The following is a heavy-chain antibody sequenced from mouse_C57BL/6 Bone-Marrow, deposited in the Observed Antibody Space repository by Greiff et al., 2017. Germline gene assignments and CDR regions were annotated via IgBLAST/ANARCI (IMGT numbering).Heavy chain of an antibody. J-gene: IGHJ3*01. CDR1: GYSFTDYN. Sequence: EVQLQQSGPALVQPGASAKISCKASGYSFTDYNLNWVKQSHGKILARIGVINPHYGTPSYNLKSKGKATLTVDQSSSSAYMQLNSRTSEESAVYYCFYYGYDVECADWGQGSLV. V-gene: IGHV1-39*01. CDR3: FYYGYDVECAD. D-gene: IGHD2-2*01. CDR2: INPHYGTP.